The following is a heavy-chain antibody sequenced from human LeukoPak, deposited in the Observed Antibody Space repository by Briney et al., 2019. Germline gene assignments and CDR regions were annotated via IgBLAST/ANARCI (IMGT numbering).Heavy chain of an antibody. CDR2: ISWNSGSI. D-gene: IGHD2-21*02. CDR3: AKDIAGGDRCGMDV. CDR1: GFTFDDYA. V-gene: IGHV3-9*01. J-gene: IGHJ6*02. Sequence: GGSLRLSCAASGFTFDDYAMHWVRQAPGKGLEWVSGISWNSGSIGYADSVKGRFTISRDNAKNSLYLQMNSLRAEDTALYYCAKDIAGGDRCGMDVWGQGTTVTVSS.